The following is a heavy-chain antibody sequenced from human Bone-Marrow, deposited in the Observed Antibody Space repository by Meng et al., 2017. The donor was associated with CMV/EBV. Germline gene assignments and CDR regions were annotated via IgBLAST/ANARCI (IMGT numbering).Heavy chain of an antibody. CDR2: IYYSGST. Sequence: SETLSLTCTVSGGSISSYYWSWIRQPPGKGLEWIGYIYYSGSTNYNPSLKSRVNISVDTSKNQFSLKLSSVSAADTAVYYCARGSPGEYYTDSFGYYYFENWGQGTLGTVPQ. CDR3: ARGSPGEYYTDSFGYYYFEN. D-gene: IGHD3-22*01. V-gene: IGHV4-59*01. J-gene: IGHJ4*02. CDR1: GGSISSYY.